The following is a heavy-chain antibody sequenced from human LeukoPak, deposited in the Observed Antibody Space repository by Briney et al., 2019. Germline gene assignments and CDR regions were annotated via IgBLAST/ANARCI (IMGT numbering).Heavy chain of an antibody. CDR2: INHSGST. Sequence: SQTLSLTCTVSGGSISSGDYYWSWIRQPPGKGLEWIGEINHSGSTNYNPSLKSRVTISVDTSKNQFSLKLSSVTAADTAVYYCARLVVVVAATHADYWGQGTLVTVSS. V-gene: IGHV4-30-4*08. CDR1: GGSISSGDYY. CDR3: ARLVVVVAATHADY. D-gene: IGHD2-15*01. J-gene: IGHJ4*02.